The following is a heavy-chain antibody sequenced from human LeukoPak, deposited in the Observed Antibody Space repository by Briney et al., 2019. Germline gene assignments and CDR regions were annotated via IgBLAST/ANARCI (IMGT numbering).Heavy chain of an antibody. J-gene: IGHJ1*01. CDR3: ARPDYGGTDAEYFQH. V-gene: IGHV1-69*01. CDR1: GGTFSSYA. D-gene: IGHD4-23*01. CDR2: IISIFGTA. Sequence: GSSVKVSCKASGGTFSSYAISWVRQAPGQGLEWMGGIISIFGTANYAQKFQGRVTITADESTSTAYMELSSLRSEDTAVYYCARPDYGGTDAEYFQHWGQGTLVTVSS.